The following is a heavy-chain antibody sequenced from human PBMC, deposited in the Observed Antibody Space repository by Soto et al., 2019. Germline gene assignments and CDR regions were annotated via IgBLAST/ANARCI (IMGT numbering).Heavy chain of an antibody. CDR2: IIPILGIA. CDR1: GGTFSSYT. Sequence: SVKVSCKASGGTFSSYTISWVRQAPGQGLEWMGRIIPILGIANYAQKFQGRVTITADKSTSTAYMELSSLRSEDTAVYYCASHHDYGYFQHWGQGTLVTVSS. V-gene: IGHV1-69*02. J-gene: IGHJ1*01. CDR3: ASHHDYGYFQH. D-gene: IGHD4-17*01.